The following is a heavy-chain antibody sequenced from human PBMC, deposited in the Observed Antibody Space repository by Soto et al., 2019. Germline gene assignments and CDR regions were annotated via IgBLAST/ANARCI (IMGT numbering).Heavy chain of an antibody. Sequence: GGSLRLSCAASGFTFSSYAMHWVRQAPGKGLEYVSAISSNGGSTYYANSVKGRFTISRDNSKNTQYLQMGSLRAEDMAVYYCAREGWGPIDAFDIWGQGTMVTVSS. CDR1: GFTFSSYA. CDR3: AREGWGPIDAFDI. V-gene: IGHV3-64*01. J-gene: IGHJ3*02. D-gene: IGHD3-16*01. CDR2: ISSNGGST.